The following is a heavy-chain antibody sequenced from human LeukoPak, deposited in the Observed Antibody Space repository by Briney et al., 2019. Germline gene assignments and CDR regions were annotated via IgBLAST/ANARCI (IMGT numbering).Heavy chain of an antibody. CDR1: GGSISSSSYY. V-gene: IGHV4-39*01. D-gene: IGHD4-17*01. J-gene: IGHJ1*01. Sequence: SETLSLTCTVSGGSISSSSYYWGWIRQPPGKGLEWIGSIYYSGSTYYNPSLKSRVTIPVDTSKNQFSLKLSSVTAADTAVYYCARTTQFNTVIQDWGQGTLVTVSS. CDR3: ARTTQFNTVIQD. CDR2: IYYSGST.